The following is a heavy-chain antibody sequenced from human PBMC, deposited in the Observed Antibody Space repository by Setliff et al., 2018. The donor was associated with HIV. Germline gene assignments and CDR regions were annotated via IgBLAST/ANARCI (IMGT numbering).Heavy chain of an antibody. D-gene: IGHD5-12*01. CDR3: ARAGSGYDSYYYYAMDV. V-gene: IGHV1-2*02. Sequence: EASVKVSCKASGYTFTGYYMHWVRQAPGQGLEWMGWINPNSGGTNYAQKFQGRVTLTRDTSINTAYMELSRLKSDDTAVYYCARAGSGYDSYYYYAMDVWGQGTTVTVSS. J-gene: IGHJ6*02. CDR1: GYTFTGYY. CDR2: INPNSGGT.